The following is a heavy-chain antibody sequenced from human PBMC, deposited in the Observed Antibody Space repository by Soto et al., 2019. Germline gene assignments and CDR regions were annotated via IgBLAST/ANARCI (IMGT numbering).Heavy chain of an antibody. J-gene: IGHJ4*02. CDR1: GFTFSGYT. CDR3: AREADYRNSFDY. CDR2: ITSSSTSI. V-gene: IGHV3-21*01. Sequence: VQLVESGGGLVKPGGSLRLSCAASGFTFSGYTMNWVRQAPGKGLEWVSSITSSSTSIDYADSLKGRFTIFRDNAKNSLYLQMNSLRAEDTAVYYCAREADYRNSFDYWGQGTLVTVSS. D-gene: IGHD4-4*01.